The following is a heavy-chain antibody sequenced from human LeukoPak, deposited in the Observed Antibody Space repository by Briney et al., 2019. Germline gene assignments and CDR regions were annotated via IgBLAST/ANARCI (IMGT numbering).Heavy chain of an antibody. CDR3: ASGRYYDSSGYYWAFDI. Sequence: SVKVSCKASGGTFSSYAISWVRQAPGQGLEWMGGIIPIFGTANYAQRFQGRVTITADESTSTAYMELSSLRSEDTAVYYCASGRYYDSSGYYWAFDIWGQGTMVTVSS. V-gene: IGHV1-69*01. J-gene: IGHJ3*02. CDR2: IIPIFGTA. D-gene: IGHD3-22*01. CDR1: GGTFSSYA.